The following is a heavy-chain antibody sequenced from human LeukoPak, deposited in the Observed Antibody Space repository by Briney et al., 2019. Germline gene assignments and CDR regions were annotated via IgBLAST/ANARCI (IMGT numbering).Heavy chain of an antibody. CDR1: GYTFTSYG. CDR2: ISVYNGNT. V-gene: IGHV1-18*04. J-gene: IGHJ4*02. CDR3: AREGNWNDGFDY. D-gene: IGHD1-20*01. Sequence: ASVKLSCKASGYTFTSYGISWVRQTPGQGLERMGWISVYNGNTNYAQKLQGRVTMTTDTSTSTAYMELRSLRSGDTAVYYCAREGNWNDGFDYWGQGTLVTVSS.